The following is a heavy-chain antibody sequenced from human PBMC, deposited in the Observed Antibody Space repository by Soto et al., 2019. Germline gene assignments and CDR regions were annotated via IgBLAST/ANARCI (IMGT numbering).Heavy chain of an antibody. CDR1: GFAFNSHG. CDR2: VSFDGNTK. D-gene: IGHD2-8*02. V-gene: IGHV3-30*03. Sequence: PGGSLRLSCVASGFAFNSHGMHWARQTPGKGPEWVAGVSFDGNTKTYADSVKGRFTISRDSSSNTLYLQMNSLRPEDSAVYYCARDPGGYPLGIFNIWGRGTRVTVSS. CDR3: ARDPGGYPLGIFNI. J-gene: IGHJ3*02.